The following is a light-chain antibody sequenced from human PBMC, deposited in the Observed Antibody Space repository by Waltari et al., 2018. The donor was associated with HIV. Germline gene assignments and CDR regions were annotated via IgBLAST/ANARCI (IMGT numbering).Light chain of an antibody. CDR1: RSVTTN. CDR2: GAS. Sequence: EIVMTQSPATLSVSPGERATLSCRASRSVTTNLAWYQQKPGQAPRVLIYGASTRASGIPARFSGSGSGTEFTLTISSLQPEDFAVYYCQQYYNWPPSWTFDQGTKVEIK. CDR3: QQYYNWPPSWT. V-gene: IGKV3-15*01. J-gene: IGKJ1*01.